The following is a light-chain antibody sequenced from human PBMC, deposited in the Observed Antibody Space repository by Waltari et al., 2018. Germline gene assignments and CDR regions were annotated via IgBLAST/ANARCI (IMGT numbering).Light chain of an antibody. V-gene: IGKV3-15*01. J-gene: IGKJ2*01. CDR1: RSVSNN. CDR3: QQYNEWPYT. Sequence: ETVMIQSPATLSVSPGERATLSCRASRSVSNNVAWFQQTLGQAPRLLIYAASSRSTNIPGRFGGSGSGTDFTLTISSLQAEDFAVYYCQQYNEWPYTFGQGTVLEI. CDR2: AAS.